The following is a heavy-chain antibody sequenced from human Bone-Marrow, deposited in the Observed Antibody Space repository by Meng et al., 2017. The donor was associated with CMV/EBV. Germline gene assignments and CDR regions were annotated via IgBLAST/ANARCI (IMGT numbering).Heavy chain of an antibody. D-gene: IGHD2-21*01. CDR3: ARELRDFVVY. Sequence: GESLKISCAASGFTFSSYAMSWVRQAPGKGLVWVSRINSDGSSTSYADSVKGRFTISRDNAKNSLYLQMNSLRAEDTAVYYCARELRDFVVYWGQGTLVTVSS. V-gene: IGHV3-74*01. CDR2: INSDGSST. CDR1: GFTFSSYA. J-gene: IGHJ4*02.